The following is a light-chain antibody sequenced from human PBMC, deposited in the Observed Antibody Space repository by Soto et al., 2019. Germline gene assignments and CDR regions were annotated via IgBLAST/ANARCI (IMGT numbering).Light chain of an antibody. Sequence: EIVLTQSPATLSLSPGERATLSCRASQSVSSYLAWYQQKPGQAPRLLIYDASNRVTGIPARFSGSGSGTDFTLTISSLEPEDFAVYYCQQRSNWPLITFGPGTKVDIK. J-gene: IGKJ3*01. V-gene: IGKV3-11*01. CDR3: QQRSNWPLIT. CDR2: DAS. CDR1: QSVSSY.